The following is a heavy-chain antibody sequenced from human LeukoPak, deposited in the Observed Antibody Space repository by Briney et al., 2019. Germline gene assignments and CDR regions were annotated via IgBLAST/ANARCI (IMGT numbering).Heavy chain of an antibody. Sequence: SGPTLVNPTQTLTLTCTFSGFSLSSGAAGVGWIRQPPGGALEWLGAIYENDEKLYSSSLQNRLSITKDTSKNQVVLTMANMEPVDTATYYCAHRRRGVASDIWGQGTKVTVSS. J-gene: IGHJ3*02. CDR3: AHRRRGVASDI. CDR2: IYENDEK. CDR1: GFSLSSGAAG. D-gene: IGHD2-15*01. V-gene: IGHV2-5*01.